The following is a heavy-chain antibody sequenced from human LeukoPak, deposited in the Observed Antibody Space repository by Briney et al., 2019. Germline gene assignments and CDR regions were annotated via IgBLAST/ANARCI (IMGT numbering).Heavy chain of an antibody. V-gene: IGHV3-23*01. CDR2: ISSGDGST. J-gene: IGHJ3*02. CDR3: AREMATILGAHAFDI. D-gene: IGHD5-24*01. CDR1: GFTFSSYG. Sequence: GGSLRLSCAVSGFTFSSYGISWVRQAPGKGLEWVSGISSGDGSTYYADSVKGRFTISRDNAKNTLYLQMNSLRAEDTAVYYCAREMATILGAHAFDIWGQGTMVTVSS.